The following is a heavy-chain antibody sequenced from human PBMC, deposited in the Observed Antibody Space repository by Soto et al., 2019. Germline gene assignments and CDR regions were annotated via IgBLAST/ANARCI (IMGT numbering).Heavy chain of an antibody. CDR3: ARGDSSGWYDYYYYGMDV. J-gene: IGHJ6*02. D-gene: IGHD6-19*01. CDR2: TYYRSKWYN. CDR1: RDSVSSNSAA. Sequence: PSQTLSLTCAISRDSVSSNSAAWNWIRQSPSRGLEWLGRTYYRSKWYNDYAVSVKSRITINPDTSKNQFSLQLNSVTPEDTAVYYCARGDSSGWYDYYYYGMDVWGQGTTVTVSS. V-gene: IGHV6-1*01.